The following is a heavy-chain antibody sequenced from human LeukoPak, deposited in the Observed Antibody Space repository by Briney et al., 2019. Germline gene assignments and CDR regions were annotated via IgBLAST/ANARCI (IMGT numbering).Heavy chain of an antibody. CDR3: ARSRRWFGEFPYYFDY. D-gene: IGHD3-10*01. J-gene: IGHJ4*02. Sequence: GGSLRLSCAASGFTFSSYAMSWVRQAPGKGLEWVSAVSGSGGRTYYADSVKGRFTISRDNSKNTLYLQMNSLRAEDTAVYYCARSRRWFGEFPYYFDYWAREPWSPSPQ. CDR2: VSGSGGRT. V-gene: IGHV3-23*01. CDR1: GFTFSSYA.